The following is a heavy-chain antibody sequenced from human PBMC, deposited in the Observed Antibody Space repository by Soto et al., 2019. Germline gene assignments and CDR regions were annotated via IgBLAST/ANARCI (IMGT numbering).Heavy chain of an antibody. CDR2: INAGNGNT. D-gene: IGHD2-2*01. V-gene: IGHV1-3*01. CDR1: GYTFTSYA. Sequence: QVQLVQSGAEVKKPGASVKVSCKASGYTFTSYAMHWVRQAPGQRLEWMGWINAGNGNTKYSQKFQGRVTITRDTSASTAYMELSSLRSEDTAVYYCTMGNDIVVVPAAIPPGYYYYGMDVWGQGTTVTVSS. CDR3: TMGNDIVVVPAAIPPGYYYYGMDV. J-gene: IGHJ6*02.